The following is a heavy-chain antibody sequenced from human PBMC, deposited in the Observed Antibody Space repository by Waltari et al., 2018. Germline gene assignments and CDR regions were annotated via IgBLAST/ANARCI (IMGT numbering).Heavy chain of an antibody. J-gene: IGHJ3*02. D-gene: IGHD4-17*01. CDR1: GGTFSSYA. CDR2: IIPIFGTA. Sequence: QVQLVQSGAEVKKPGSSVKVSCKASGGTFSSYAISWVRQAPGQGLEWIGRIIPIFGTANYAQKFQGRVTITEDKSTSTAYMELSSLRSEDTAVYYCARARDYGDYVDAFDIWGQGTMVTVSS. CDR3: ARARDYGDYVDAFDI. V-gene: IGHV1-69*08.